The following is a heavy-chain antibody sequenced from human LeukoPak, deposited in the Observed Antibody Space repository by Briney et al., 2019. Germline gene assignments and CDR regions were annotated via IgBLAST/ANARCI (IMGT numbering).Heavy chain of an antibody. D-gene: IGHD3-22*01. CDR3: TRQNGGDSSGYYFVY. V-gene: IGHV3-73*01. CDR1: GFTFSGSA. CDR2: IRSKTNNYAT. J-gene: IGHJ4*02. Sequence: PAGGSLRLSCAASGFTFSGSAMHWVRQASKRGLEWVGRIRSKTNNYATSYAASVKGGFTISRDDSKNTAYLQMNSLKTEDTAVYYCTRQNGGDSSGYYFVYWGQGTLVTVSS.